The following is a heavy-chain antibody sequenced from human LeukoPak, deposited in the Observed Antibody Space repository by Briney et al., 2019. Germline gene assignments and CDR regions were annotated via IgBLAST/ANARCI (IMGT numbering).Heavy chain of an antibody. CDR3: ARVTTVTGTVWFDP. Sequence: SETLSLTCTVSGGPISSYYWSWIRQPPGKGLEYIGYIYYSGNTNCNPSLKSRVTISLDTSKHQFSLRLSSVTAADTAVYYCARVTTVTGTVWFDPWGQGTLVTVSS. V-gene: IGHV4-59*01. D-gene: IGHD6-19*01. CDR1: GGPISSYY. CDR2: IYYSGNT. J-gene: IGHJ5*02.